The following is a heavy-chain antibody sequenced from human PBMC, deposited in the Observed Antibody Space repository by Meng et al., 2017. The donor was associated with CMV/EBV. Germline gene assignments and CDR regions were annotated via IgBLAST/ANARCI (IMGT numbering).Heavy chain of an antibody. CDR2: VNSNNDAT. V-gene: IGHV1-2*02. CDR1: GFTVSDYY. CDR3: VRSSGWSLFDY. Sequence: QVKLVKSGDEMKKPGASVKVSCTTSGFTVSDYYIHWVRQAPGQGLEWMGWVNSNNDATNYARKFQGRVSMTRDTSISTAHMELSRLMSDDTAVYYCVRSSGWSLFDYWGQGTLVTVSS. D-gene: IGHD6-19*01. J-gene: IGHJ4*02.